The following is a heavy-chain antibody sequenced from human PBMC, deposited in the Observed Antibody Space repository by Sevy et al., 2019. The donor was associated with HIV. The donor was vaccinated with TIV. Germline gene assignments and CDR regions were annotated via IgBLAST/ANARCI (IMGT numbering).Heavy chain of an antibody. Sequence: ASVKVSCKASGYTFTPYGISWVRQAPGQGLEWMGWINPYNGNTNYVQKFQGRVTMTTDTSTSTAYIELRSLRSDDTAVYYCARNGGAVADTGDYFDYWGQGTLVTVSS. D-gene: IGHD6-13*01. V-gene: IGHV1-18*04. CDR2: INPYNGNT. CDR1: GYTFTPYG. CDR3: ARNGGAVADTGDYFDY. J-gene: IGHJ4*02.